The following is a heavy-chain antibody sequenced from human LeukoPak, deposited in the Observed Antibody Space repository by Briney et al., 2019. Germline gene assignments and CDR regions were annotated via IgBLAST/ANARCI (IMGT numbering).Heavy chain of an antibody. V-gene: IGHV7-4-1*01. CDR3: VTNFDSSGYFGY. D-gene: IGHD3-22*01. Sequence: ASVKVSCKVSGYTLTELSMHWVRQAPGQGLEWMGWVNTNTGNPTYAQGFTGRFVFSSDTSVSTAYLQIGSLKAEDTAVYYCVTNFDSSGYFGYWGQGTLVTVSS. CDR1: GYTLTELS. CDR2: VNTNTGNP. J-gene: IGHJ4*02.